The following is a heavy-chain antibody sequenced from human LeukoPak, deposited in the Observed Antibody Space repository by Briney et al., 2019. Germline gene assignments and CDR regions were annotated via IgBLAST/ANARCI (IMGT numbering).Heavy chain of an antibody. CDR3: AKVSVRWLQDFDY. J-gene: IGHJ4*02. CDR2: INPNSGDT. CDR1: GYTFTGYY. Sequence: GASVKVTCKASGYTFTGYYMHWVRQAPGQGLEWMGWINPNSGDTNYAQKFQGRVTMTRDTSISTAYMELSRLTSDDTAVYYCAKVSVRWLQDFDYWGQGTLVTVSS. D-gene: IGHD5-24*01. V-gene: IGHV1-2*02.